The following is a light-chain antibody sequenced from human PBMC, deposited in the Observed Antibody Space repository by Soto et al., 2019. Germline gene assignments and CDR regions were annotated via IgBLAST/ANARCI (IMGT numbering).Light chain of an antibody. CDR3: QQYDNLPPYT. CDR1: QDVRNY. Sequence: DIQMTQSPSSLSASLGDRFTITCQSSQDVRNYLNWYQQKPGKAPKLLIYDASNLETGVPSRFGGSGSGTDFTFTISSLQPEDIATYYCQQYDNLPPYTFGQGTKVDIK. CDR2: DAS. J-gene: IGKJ2*01. V-gene: IGKV1-33*01.